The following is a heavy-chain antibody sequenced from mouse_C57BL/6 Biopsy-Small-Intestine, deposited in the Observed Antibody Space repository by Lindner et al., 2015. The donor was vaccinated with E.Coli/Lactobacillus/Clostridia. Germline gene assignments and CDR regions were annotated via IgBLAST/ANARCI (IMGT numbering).Heavy chain of an antibody. CDR3: VRRPFDY. J-gene: IGHJ2*01. V-gene: IGHV1-9*01. CDR1: GYTFTGYW. CDR2: ILPGSDDT. Sequence: VQLQESGPELVRPGASVKLSCKATGYTFTGYWIDWVKQRPGHGLEWIGEILPGSDDTNFNEKFKGKASSTAVTSSNTAYMQLSSLTTEDSAIYFCVRRPFDYWGQGTTLTVSS.